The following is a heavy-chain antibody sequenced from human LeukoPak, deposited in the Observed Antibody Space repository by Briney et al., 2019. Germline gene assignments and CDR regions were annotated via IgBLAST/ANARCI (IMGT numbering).Heavy chain of an antibody. Sequence: GGSLRLSCAASGFTFSSYSMNWVRQAPGKGLEWVSSISSSNSYIYYADSVKGRFTISRDNAKNSLYLQMNSLRAEDTAVYYCARGIIAAAGTGFDPWGQGTLVTVSS. V-gene: IGHV3-21*01. J-gene: IGHJ5*02. CDR1: GFTFSSYS. CDR2: ISSSNSYI. CDR3: ARGIIAAAGTGFDP. D-gene: IGHD6-13*01.